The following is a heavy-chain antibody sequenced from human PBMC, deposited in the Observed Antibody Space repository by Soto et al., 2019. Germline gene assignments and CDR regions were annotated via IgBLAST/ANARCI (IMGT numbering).Heavy chain of an antibody. CDR1: GFTFSSYG. CDR3: AAGLYFFDY. J-gene: IGHJ4*02. V-gene: IGHV3-30*03. Sequence: PGGSLRLSCAASGFTFSSYGMHWVRQAPGKGLEWVALISYDGSNKYYPDSVKGRFTISRDNSKNTLYLQMNSLRTEDTAVYYCAAGLYFFDYCGQGTLVTVS. D-gene: IGHD6-13*01. CDR2: ISYDGSNK.